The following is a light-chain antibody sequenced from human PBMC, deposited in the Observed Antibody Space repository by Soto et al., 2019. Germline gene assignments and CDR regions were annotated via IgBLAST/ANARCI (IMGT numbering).Light chain of an antibody. CDR3: QQYGSSLLT. CDR1: QSVSSN. J-gene: IGKJ5*01. Sequence: EIVMTQSPVTLSVSPGERATLYCRASQSVSSNLAWYQQKPGQAPRLLIYGASTRATGIPARFSGSGSGTEFTLTISRLEPEDFAVYYCQQYGSSLLTFGQGTRLEI. V-gene: IGKV3-15*01. CDR2: GAS.